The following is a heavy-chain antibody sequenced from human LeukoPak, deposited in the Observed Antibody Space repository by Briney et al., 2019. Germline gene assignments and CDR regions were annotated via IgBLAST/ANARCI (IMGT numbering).Heavy chain of an antibody. D-gene: IGHD3-22*01. CDR1: GYTFTGYY. J-gene: IGHJ4*02. V-gene: IGHV1-2*02. CDR3: ARASPTYYYDSSGYYLDY. Sequence: GASVKVSCKASGYTFTGYYMHWVRQAPGQGLEWMGWINPNSGSTNYAQKFQGRVTMTRDTSISTAYMELSRLRSDDTAVYYCARASPTYYYDSSGYYLDYWGQGTLVTVSS. CDR2: INPNSGST.